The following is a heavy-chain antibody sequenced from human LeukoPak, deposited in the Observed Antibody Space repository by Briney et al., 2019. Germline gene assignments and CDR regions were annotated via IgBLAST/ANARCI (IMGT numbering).Heavy chain of an antibody. D-gene: IGHD6-19*01. CDR2: ISSSGSTI. V-gene: IGHV3-48*03. CDR3: ARVNGGWYPYYFDY. CDR1: GFTFSSYE. Sequence: GGSLRLSCAASGFTFSSYEMNWVRQAPGKGLEWVSYISSSGSTIYYADSVKGRFTISRDNAKNSLYLQMNSLRAEDTAVYYCARVNGGWYPYYFDYWGQGTLVTVSS. J-gene: IGHJ4*02.